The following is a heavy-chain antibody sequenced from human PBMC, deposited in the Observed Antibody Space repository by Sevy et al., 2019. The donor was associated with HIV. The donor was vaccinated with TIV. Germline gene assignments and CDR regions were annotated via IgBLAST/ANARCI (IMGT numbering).Heavy chain of an antibody. CDR2: INHSGST. CDR3: ARGACSSGSCYSMDPTPFDY. CDR1: GGSFSGYY. J-gene: IGHJ4*02. V-gene: IGHV4-34*01. D-gene: IGHD2-15*01. Sequence: SETLSLTCAVYGGSFSGYYWSWIRQPPGKGLEWIGEINHSGSTNYNPSLKSRVTISVDTSKNQFSLKLSSVTAADTAVYYCARGACSSGSCYSMDPTPFDYWGQGTLVTVSS.